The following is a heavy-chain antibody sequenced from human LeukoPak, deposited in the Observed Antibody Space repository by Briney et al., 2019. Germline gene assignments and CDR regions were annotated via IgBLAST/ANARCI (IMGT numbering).Heavy chain of an antibody. V-gene: IGHV3-66*01. CDR3: AKDPRSGWYMYYFDY. J-gene: IGHJ4*02. CDR1: GFTVSSNY. CDR2: IYSGGST. Sequence: GGSLRLSCAASGFTVSSNYMSWVRQAPGKGLEWVSVIYSGGSTYYADSVKGRFTISRDNSKNTLYLQMNSLRAEDTAVYYCAKDPRSGWYMYYFDYWGQGTLVTVSP. D-gene: IGHD6-19*01.